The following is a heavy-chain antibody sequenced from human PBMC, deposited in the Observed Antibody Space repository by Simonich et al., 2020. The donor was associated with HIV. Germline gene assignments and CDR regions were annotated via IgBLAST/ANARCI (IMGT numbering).Heavy chain of an antibody. CDR2: INHSGST. CDR3: ATTIGDTAMGSSGNYQEYWFDP. J-gene: IGHJ5*02. Sequence: QVQLQQWGAGLLQPSETLSLTCAVYGGSFSGYYWSWIRQPPGKGLEWIGEINHSGSTNHNPARKRRVTISIDTSKNQFSLKLNSVTAADTAVYYCATTIGDTAMGSSGNYQEYWFDPWGQGTLVTVSS. V-gene: IGHV4-34*01. CDR1: GGSFSGYY. D-gene: IGHD5-18*01.